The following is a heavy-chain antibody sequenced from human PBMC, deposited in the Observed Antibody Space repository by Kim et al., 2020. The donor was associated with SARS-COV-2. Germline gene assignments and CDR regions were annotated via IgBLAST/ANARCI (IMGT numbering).Heavy chain of an antibody. J-gene: IGHJ5*02. CDR1: GYTFTGYY. V-gene: IGHV1-2*02. CDR2: INPNSGGT. Sequence: ASVKVSCKASGYTFTGYYMHWVRQAPGQGLEWMGRINPNSGGTNYAQKFQGRVTMTRDTSISTAYMELSRLRSDDTAVYYCALMTSSSRWRAYYDILTGYYGLDPWGQGTLVTVSS. D-gene: IGHD3-9*01. CDR3: ALMTSSSRWRAYYDILTGYYGLDP.